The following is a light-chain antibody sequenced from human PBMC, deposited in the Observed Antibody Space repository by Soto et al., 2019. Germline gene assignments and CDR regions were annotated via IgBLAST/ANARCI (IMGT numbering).Light chain of an antibody. V-gene: IGLV2-14*01. J-gene: IGLJ1*01. CDR3: SPFTSSITYV. CDR2: YVT. CDR1: SSDVGVYNY. Sequence: QSALTQPASVSGSPGQSITISCTGTSSDVGVYNYVSWYQQHPGKAPKLMIYYVTNRPSGVSNRFSSSKSGNTASLTISGLQAEDEADYYCSPFTSSITYVFGTGTKVTVL.